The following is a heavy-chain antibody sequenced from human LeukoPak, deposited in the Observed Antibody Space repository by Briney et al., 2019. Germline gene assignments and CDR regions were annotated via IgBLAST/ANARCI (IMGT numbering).Heavy chain of an antibody. J-gene: IGHJ4*02. D-gene: IGHD3-22*01. CDR1: GYTFTSYG. V-gene: IGHV1-18*01. CDR3: ARVSVVHYDSSGHIDY. CDR2: ISAYNGNT. Sequence: GASVKVSCKASGYTFTSYGISWVRQAPGQGLEWMGWISAYNGNTNYAQKLQGRVTMTTDTSTSTAYMELRSLRSDDTAVYYCARVSVVHYDSSGHIDYWGQGTLLTVSS.